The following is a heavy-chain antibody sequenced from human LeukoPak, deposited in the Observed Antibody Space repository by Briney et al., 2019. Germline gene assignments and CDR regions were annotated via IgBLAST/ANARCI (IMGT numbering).Heavy chain of an antibody. V-gene: IGHV4-59*08. CDR3: ARMGDYYYYGLDV. Sequence: SSETLSLTCSVSGGSISNYYWSWIRQSPGKGLEWIGYIYYRGSTIYNPSLKSRVTMSVDTSKNQFPLKLSSVTAADTAVYYCARMGDYYYYGLDVWGQGTTVTVPS. CDR1: GGSISNYY. CDR2: IYYRGST. J-gene: IGHJ6*02.